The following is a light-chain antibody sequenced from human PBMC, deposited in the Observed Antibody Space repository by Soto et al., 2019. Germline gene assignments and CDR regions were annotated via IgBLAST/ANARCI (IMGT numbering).Light chain of an antibody. CDR3: AAWDDSLAGV. J-gene: IGLJ3*02. V-gene: IGLV1-44*01. CDR2: SND. CDR1: SSNMRTNT. Sequence: QAVVTQPPSASGTPGQTVSISCSGTSSNMRTNTVNWYQHLPGTAPKLIIYSNDQRPSGVPDRFSASKSGTSASLAINGLQSADEAVYYCAAWDDSLAGVFGGGTKLTVL.